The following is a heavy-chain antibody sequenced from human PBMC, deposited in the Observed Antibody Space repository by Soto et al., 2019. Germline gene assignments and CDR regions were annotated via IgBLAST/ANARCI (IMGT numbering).Heavy chain of an antibody. CDR1: GGSISSYY. V-gene: IGHV4-59*01. CDR2: IYYSGST. J-gene: IGHJ4*02. D-gene: IGHD6-13*01. CDR3: ARAVSSGYWGIAAAGTTFDY. Sequence: SETLSLTCTVSGGSISSYYWSWIRQPPGKGLEWIGYIYYSGSTNYNPSLKSRVTISVDTSKNQFSLKLSSVTAADTAVYYCARAVSSGYWGIAAAGTTFDYWGQGTLVTVSS.